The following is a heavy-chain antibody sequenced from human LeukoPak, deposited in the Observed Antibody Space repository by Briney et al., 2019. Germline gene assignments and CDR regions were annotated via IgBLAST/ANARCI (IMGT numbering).Heavy chain of an antibody. Sequence: PSQTLSLTCTVSGGSISSGGYYWSWIRQHPGKGLEWIGYIYYGGSTYYNPSLKSRVTISVDTSKNQFSLKLSSVTAADTAVYYCARAPHPDYYDSSGYYPFDYWGQGTLVTVSS. J-gene: IGHJ4*02. CDR3: ARAPHPDYYDSSGYYPFDY. D-gene: IGHD3-22*01. CDR1: GGSISSGGYY. CDR2: IYYGGST. V-gene: IGHV4-31*03.